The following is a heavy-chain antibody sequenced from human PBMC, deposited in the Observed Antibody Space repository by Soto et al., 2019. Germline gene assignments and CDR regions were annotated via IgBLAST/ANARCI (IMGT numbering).Heavy chain of an antibody. CDR2: ISGSGVST. J-gene: IGHJ6*02. D-gene: IGHD3-3*01. CDR1: GLTFSNYA. CDR3: AKNNYDFWSGYYYYYYGMDV. Sequence: GGSLRLSCAASGLTFSNYAMSWVRQAPGKGLEWVSGISGSGVSTDYADSVKSRFTISRDKSKNTLYLQMNSLRAEDTAVYYCAKNNYDFWSGYYYYYYGMDVWGQGTTVTVSS. V-gene: IGHV3-23*01.